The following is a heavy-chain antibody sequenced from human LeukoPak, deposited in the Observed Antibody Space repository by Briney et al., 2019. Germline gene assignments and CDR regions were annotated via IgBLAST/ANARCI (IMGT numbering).Heavy chain of an antibody. CDR2: ISSSGSTI. V-gene: IGHV3-11*01. CDR1: GFTFSDYY. CDR3: ARDRAWDDGYNSRYFQH. J-gene: IGHJ1*01. Sequence: GGSLRLSCAASGFTFSDYYMRWLRQAQGKGLEWVSYISSSGSTIYYADSVKGRFTISRDNAKNSLYLQMNSLRAEDTAVYYCARDRAWDDGYNSRYFQHWGQGTLVTVSS. D-gene: IGHD5-24*01.